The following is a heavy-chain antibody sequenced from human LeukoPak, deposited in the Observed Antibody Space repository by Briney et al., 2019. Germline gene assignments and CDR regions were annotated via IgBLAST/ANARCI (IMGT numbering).Heavy chain of an antibody. CDR3: ARGRYDYVWGSYRYNMDY. V-gene: IGHV1-69*01. J-gene: IGHJ4*02. CDR1: GFTFSSYA. CDR2: IIPIFGTA. Sequence: GGSLRLSCAASGFTFSSYAISWVRQAPGQGLEWMGGIIPIFGTANYAQKFQGRVTITADESTSTAYMELSSLRSEDTAVYYCARGRYDYVWGSYRYNMDYWGQGTLVTVSS. D-gene: IGHD3-16*02.